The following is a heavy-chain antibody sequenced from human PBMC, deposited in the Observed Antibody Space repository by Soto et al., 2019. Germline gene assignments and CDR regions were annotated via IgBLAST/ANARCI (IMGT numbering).Heavy chain of an antibody. CDR2: IFYSGTT. CDR3: ARASPVVTDV. J-gene: IGHJ6*02. CDR1: GGSISSGNYY. Sequence: QVQLQESGPGLVKPSQTLSLTCTVSGGSISSGNYYWSWIRQPPGKGLEWIGYIFYSGTTYYNPSPKSRVTISLDPSKNPFSLKLSSVTAAATAVYSCARASPVVTDVWGQGTTVTVSS. D-gene: IGHD2-21*02. V-gene: IGHV4-30-4*01.